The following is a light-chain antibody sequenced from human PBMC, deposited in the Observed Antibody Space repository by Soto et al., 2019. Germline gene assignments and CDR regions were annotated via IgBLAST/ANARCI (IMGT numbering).Light chain of an antibody. Sequence: EVVLAQSPGTLSLSPGERATLSCRASQSVSSSQLAWFQQKPGQAPRLLIYAASWRAAGIPDRFSGSGSGTDFTLTISRLEPADFAVYYCQQYNIWPYTFGQGTKLEIK. CDR1: QSVSSSQ. V-gene: IGKV3-20*01. J-gene: IGKJ2*01. CDR3: QQYNIWPYT. CDR2: AAS.